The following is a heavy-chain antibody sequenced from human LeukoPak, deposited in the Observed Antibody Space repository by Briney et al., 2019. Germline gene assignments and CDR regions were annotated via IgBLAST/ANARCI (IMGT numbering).Heavy chain of an antibody. J-gene: IGHJ6*02. Sequence: SETLSLTCTVSGGFVSSNYWSWIRQPPGKGLEWIGYIYYSGSTNYNPSLKSRVTISEDTSKNQFSLKLTSVTAADTAVYYCARGGARLYGMDVWAKGPRSPSP. CDR3: ARGGARLYGMDV. D-gene: IGHD4/OR15-4a*01. V-gene: IGHV4-59*02. CDR2: IYYSGST. CDR1: GGFVSSNY.